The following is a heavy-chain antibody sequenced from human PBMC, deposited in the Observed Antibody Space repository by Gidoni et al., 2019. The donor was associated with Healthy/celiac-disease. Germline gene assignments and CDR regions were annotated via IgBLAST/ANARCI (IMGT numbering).Heavy chain of an antibody. CDR1: GCTFSSYA. D-gene: IGHD2-21*01. CDR3: ARDGALGEPYGMDV. J-gene: IGHJ6*02. V-gene: IGHV3-30*04. Sequence: QVQLVESGGGVVQPGRSLRLSCAASGCTFSSYAMHWVRQAPGQGLEWVAVISYDGSNKYYADSVKGRFTISRDNSKNTLYLQMNSLRAEDTAVYYCARDGALGEPYGMDVWGQGTTVTVSS. CDR2: ISYDGSNK.